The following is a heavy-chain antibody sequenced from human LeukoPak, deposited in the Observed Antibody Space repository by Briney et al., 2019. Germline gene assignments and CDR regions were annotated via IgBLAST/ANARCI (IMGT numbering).Heavy chain of an antibody. CDR2: INSDGSST. CDR1: GFTSSSYW. CDR3: AAEWELTSALDY. J-gene: IGHJ4*02. Sequence: GGSLRLSRAASGFTSSSYWMHWVRQAPGKGLVWVSRINSDGSSTSYADSVKGRFTISRDNAKNTLYLQMNSLRAEDTAVYYCAAEWELTSALDYWGQGTLVTVSS. V-gene: IGHV3-74*01. D-gene: IGHD1-26*01.